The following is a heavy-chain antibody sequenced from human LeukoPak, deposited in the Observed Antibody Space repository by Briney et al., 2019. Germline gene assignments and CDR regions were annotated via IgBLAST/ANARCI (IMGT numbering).Heavy chain of an antibody. CDR1: GYTFTSYG. V-gene: IGHV1-18*01. CDR3: ARDHELLWFGELLYGDY. CDR2: ISAYNGNT. J-gene: IGHJ4*02. Sequence: APVKVSCKASGYTFTSYGISWVRQAPGQGLEWMGWISAYNGNTNYAQKLQGRVTMTTDTSTSTAYMELRSLRSDDTAVYYCARDHELLWFGELLYGDYWGQGTLVTVSS. D-gene: IGHD3-10*01.